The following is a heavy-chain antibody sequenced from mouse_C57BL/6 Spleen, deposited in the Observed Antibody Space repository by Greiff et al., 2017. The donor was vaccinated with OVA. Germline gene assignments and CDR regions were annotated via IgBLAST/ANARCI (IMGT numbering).Heavy chain of an antibody. J-gene: IGHJ1*03. V-gene: IGHV1-52*01. CDR2: IDPSDSET. CDR3: ARRITTVVSPWYFDV. D-gene: IGHD1-1*01. CDR1: GYTFTSYW. Sequence: VQLQQPGAELVRPGSSVKLSCKASGYTFTSYWMHWVKQRPIQGLEWIGNIDPSDSETHYNQKFKDKATLTVDKSSSTAYMQLSSLTSEDSAVYYCARRITTVVSPWYFDVWGTGTTVTVSS.